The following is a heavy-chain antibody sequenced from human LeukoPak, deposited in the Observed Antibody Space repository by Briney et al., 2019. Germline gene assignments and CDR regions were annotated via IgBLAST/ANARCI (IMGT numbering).Heavy chain of an antibody. Sequence: GGSLSLSCAASGFPFSSYSMNWVRQAPGKGLEWVSSISSSSSYIYYADSVKGRFTISRENAKNSLYLQMNSLRAEDTAVYYCARDRPYSSSLWGQGTMVTVSS. D-gene: IGHD6-6*01. CDR3: ARDRPYSSSL. J-gene: IGHJ3*01. CDR2: ISSSSSYI. CDR1: GFPFSSYS. V-gene: IGHV3-21*01.